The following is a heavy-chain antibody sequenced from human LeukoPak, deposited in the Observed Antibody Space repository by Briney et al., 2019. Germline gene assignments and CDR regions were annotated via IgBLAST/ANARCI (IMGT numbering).Heavy chain of an antibody. CDR1: GFIFSTYA. CDR3: ARVPRSTRIPIFR. CDR2: ISASGTNT. D-gene: IGHD3-3*01. V-gene: IGHV3-23*01. Sequence: GGSLRLSCAASGFIFSTYAMTWVRQAPGKGLEWVSVISASGTNTDYAGSVKGRFTISRDNSKNTVSLQMNSLRAEDTAVYYCARVPRSTRIPIFRWGQGTLVTVSS. J-gene: IGHJ4*02.